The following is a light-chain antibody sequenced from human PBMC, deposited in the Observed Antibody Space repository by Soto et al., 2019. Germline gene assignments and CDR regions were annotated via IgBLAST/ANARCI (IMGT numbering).Light chain of an antibody. CDR2: DAY. J-gene: IGKJ4*01. Sequence: EVMRTQSPVTLSLSPGERATLSCRASQSFRGLLAWYQQKPGQAPRLLIYDAYNRATGIPARFSGSGSGTDFTLTISSLEPEDFVVYYGQQRSNWPTVTFGGVTKVDIK. CDR3: QQRSNWPTVT. CDR1: QSFRGL. V-gene: IGKV3-11*01.